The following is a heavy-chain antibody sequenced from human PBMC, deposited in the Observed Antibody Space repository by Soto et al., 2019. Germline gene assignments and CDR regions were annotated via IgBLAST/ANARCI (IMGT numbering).Heavy chain of an antibody. J-gene: IGHJ5*02. CDR3: RHVMGARGWVDEHL. V-gene: IGHV5-10-1*01. CDR2: IDPSDSYT. CDR1: GDNFAGYG. Sequence: GESLRVWWRGAGDNFAGYGGGWVRQMPGKGLEWMGRIDPSDSYTNYSPSFQGHVTISADKSITTAYLQWSSLKASDTAMYYARHVMGARGWVDEHLWGQGTLVAV. D-gene: IGHD1-26*01.